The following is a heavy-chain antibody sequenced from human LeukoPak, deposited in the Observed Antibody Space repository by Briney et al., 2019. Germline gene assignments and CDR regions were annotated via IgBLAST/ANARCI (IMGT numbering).Heavy chain of an antibody. Sequence: SETLSLTCTVSGGSISSGGYYWSWIRQPPGKGLEWIGYIYHSGSTYYNPSLKSRVTISVDRSKNQFSLKLSSVTAADTAVYYCARDRGRNFGGAEYYYYMDVWGKGTTVTVSS. J-gene: IGHJ6*03. CDR2: IYHSGST. CDR3: ARDRGRNFGGAEYYYYMDV. CDR1: GGSISSGGYY. D-gene: IGHD3-3*01. V-gene: IGHV4-30-2*01.